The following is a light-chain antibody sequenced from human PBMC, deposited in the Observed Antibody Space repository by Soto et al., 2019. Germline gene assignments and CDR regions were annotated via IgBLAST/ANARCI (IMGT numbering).Light chain of an antibody. CDR1: SSDVGGYNY. CDR2: DVS. J-gene: IGLJ3*02. V-gene: IGLV2-14*01. CDR3: SSYTSSSTVV. Sequence: QSALTQPASVSGSPGQSITISCTGTSSDVGGYNYVSWYQQHPGKAPKLMIYDVSNRPSGVSNRFAGSKSGNTASLTISGLQAEDEADYCWSSYTSSSTVVFGGGTQLTVL.